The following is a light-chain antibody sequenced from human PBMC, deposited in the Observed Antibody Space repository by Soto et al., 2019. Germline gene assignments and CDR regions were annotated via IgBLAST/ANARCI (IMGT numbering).Light chain of an antibody. J-gene: IGKJ2*01. V-gene: IGKV1-27*01. Sequence: DIQMTQSPSSLSASVGDRVTITCRASQGIRHYLAWYQQKPGKVPKLLIYEASNLQSGVPSRFRGGGSGTEFTLTISSLQPEDVATYYCQQYDSYPYTFGQGTRMEMK. CDR1: QGIRHY. CDR3: QQYDSYPYT. CDR2: EAS.